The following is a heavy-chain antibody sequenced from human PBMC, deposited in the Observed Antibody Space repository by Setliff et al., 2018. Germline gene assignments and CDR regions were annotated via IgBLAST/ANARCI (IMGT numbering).Heavy chain of an antibody. D-gene: IGHD3-3*01. J-gene: IGHJ6*02. V-gene: IGHV4-59*01. CDR1: GVSISSYY. CDR2: IQNSGGI. CDR3: ARLSWNGLRYFGLDV. Sequence: ETLSLTCNVSGVSISSYYWSWIRQAPGKGLESLGYIQNSGGINYNPSLKSRVTISVDTSTNQFSLKLTSVTAADTAVYHCARLSWNGLRYFGLDVWGQGTTVTVSS.